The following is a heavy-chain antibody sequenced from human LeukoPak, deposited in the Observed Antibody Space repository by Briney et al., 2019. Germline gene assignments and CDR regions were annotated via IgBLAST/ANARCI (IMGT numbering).Heavy chain of an antibody. Sequence: SETPSLTCTVSGGSISSGGYYWSWIRQHPGKGLEWIGYIYYSGSTYYNPSLKSRVTISVDTSKNQFSLKLGSVTAADTAVYYCAREYSSSARVVDYWGQGTLVTVSS. CDR2: IYYSGST. CDR1: GGSISSGGYY. V-gene: IGHV4-31*03. J-gene: IGHJ4*02. CDR3: AREYSSSARVVDY. D-gene: IGHD6-6*01.